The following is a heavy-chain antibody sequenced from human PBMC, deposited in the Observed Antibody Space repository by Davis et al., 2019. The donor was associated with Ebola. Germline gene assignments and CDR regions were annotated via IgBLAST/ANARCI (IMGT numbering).Heavy chain of an antibody. V-gene: IGHV1-18*04. CDR2: INPHNGNT. Sequence: ASVKVSCKASGYTFTNYGITWVRQAPGQGLEWMGWINPHNGNTNYAQKLQGRVTMTTDTSTSTAYVELRSLRSDDTAVYYCARDEGMVYARYYFDYWGQGTLVTVSS. J-gene: IGHJ4*02. CDR1: GYTFTNYG. CDR3: ARDEGMVYARYYFDY. D-gene: IGHD2-8*01.